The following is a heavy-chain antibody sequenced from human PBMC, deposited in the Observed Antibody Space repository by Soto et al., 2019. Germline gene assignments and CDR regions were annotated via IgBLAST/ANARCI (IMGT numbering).Heavy chain of an antibody. CDR2: IMQDGDEK. D-gene: IGHD4-17*01. Sequence: EVQLVESGGGLVQPGGSLRLSCAASGFTFSSHRMSWVRQAPGKGLEWVATIMQDGDEKYYVDSVMGRFTISRDNAKSSLYLQMTSPSPDDAAVYYCANIDYGSDCWGQGILVTVSS. CDR3: ANIDYGSDC. CDR1: GFTFSSHR. V-gene: IGHV3-7*01. J-gene: IGHJ4*02.